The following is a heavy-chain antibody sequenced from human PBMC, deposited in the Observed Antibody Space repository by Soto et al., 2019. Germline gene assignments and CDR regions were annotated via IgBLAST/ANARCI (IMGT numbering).Heavy chain of an antibody. V-gene: IGHV1-46*01. Sequence: QVQLVQSGAEVKKPGASVKVSCKASGYTFTSYYMHWVRQAPGQGLEWMGIINPSGGSTSYAQKFQGRVTMTRDTSTSIVYMELSSLSAEDTAVYYCARQARYCTTGVCSACGMDVWGQGTTVTVSS. CDR2: INPSGGST. D-gene: IGHD2-8*01. CDR1: GYTFTSYY. CDR3: ARQARYCTTGVCSACGMDV. J-gene: IGHJ6*02.